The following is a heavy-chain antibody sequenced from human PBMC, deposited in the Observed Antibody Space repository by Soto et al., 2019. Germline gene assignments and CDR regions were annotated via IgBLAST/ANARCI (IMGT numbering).Heavy chain of an antibody. D-gene: IGHD6-19*01. V-gene: IGHV4-61*01. CDR1: GGSVSSGSYY. Sequence: PSETLSLTCTVSGGSVSSGSYYWSWIRQPPGKGLEWIGYIYYSGSTNYNPSLKSRVTISVDTSKNQFSLKLSSVTAADTAVYYCARDSTGYSSGLDVWGQGTTVTVSS. J-gene: IGHJ6*02. CDR3: ARDSTGYSSGLDV. CDR2: IYYSGST.